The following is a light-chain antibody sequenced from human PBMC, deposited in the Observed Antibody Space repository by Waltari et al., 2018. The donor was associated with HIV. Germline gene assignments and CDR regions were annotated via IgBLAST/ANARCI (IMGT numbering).Light chain of an antibody. J-gene: IGKJ1*01. CDR3: QQYGSSYWT. Sequence: DIVLTQSPGTLSLSPGERATLSCSASQSVSNSYFAWYQQKPGQAPRRHIYGASNRATGIPDRFSGSGSGTDFTLTVSRLEPEDFAVYYWQQYGSSYWTFGQGTKVEIK. CDR2: GAS. CDR1: QSVSNSY. V-gene: IGKV3-20*01.